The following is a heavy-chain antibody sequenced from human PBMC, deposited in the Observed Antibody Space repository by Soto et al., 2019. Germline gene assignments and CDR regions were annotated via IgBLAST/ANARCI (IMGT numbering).Heavy chain of an antibody. CDR3: ARGQQWLAFGTFDY. CDR1: GGSISSYY. Sequence: QVQLQESGPGLVKPSETLSLTCTVSGGSISSYYWSWIRQPPGKGLEWIGYIYYSGSTNYNPSLKSRVTXRVXTXKNQFSLKLSSVTAADTAVYYCARGQQWLAFGTFDYWGQGTLVTVSS. J-gene: IGHJ4*02. V-gene: IGHV4-59*08. CDR2: IYYSGST. D-gene: IGHD6-19*01.